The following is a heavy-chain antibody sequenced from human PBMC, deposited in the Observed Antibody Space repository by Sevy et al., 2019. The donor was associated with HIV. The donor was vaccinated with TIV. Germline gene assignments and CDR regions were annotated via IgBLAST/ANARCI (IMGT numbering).Heavy chain of an antibody. CDR2: ISPSGSPI. V-gene: IGHV3-48*03. D-gene: IGHD2-15*01. CDR1: GFTFTNYV. CDR3: ARDLVASTPTMDV. J-gene: IGHJ6*02. Sequence: GGSLRLSCAASGFTFTNYVMNWVRQAPGKGLEWVSYISPSGSPIYYADSVKGRFTISRDNAKNSLYLQMNSLRADDTGLYYCARDLVASTPTMDVWGQGTTVTVSS.